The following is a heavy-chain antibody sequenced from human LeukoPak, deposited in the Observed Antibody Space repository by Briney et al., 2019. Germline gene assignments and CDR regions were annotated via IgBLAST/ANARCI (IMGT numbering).Heavy chain of an antibody. J-gene: IGHJ4*02. Sequence: ASVKVSCKASGYTFIDYSLHWVRQAPGQGLQWMGWISPNGGGTNYAQEFQGRVTMTRDTSINTAYMELSGLRSDDTAVYYCARKINCRGYLYWGQGTLVIVSS. CDR3: ARKINCRGYLY. V-gene: IGHV1-2*02. CDR1: GYTFIDYS. CDR2: ISPNGGGT. D-gene: IGHD2-2*03.